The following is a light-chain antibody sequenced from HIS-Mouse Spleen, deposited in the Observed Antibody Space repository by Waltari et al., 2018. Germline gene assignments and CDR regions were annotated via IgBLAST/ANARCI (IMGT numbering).Light chain of an antibody. CDR2: RNN. J-gene: IGLJ3*02. CDR1: SSNIGSNY. V-gene: IGLV1-47*01. Sequence: QSVLTQPPSASGTPGQRVTISCSGSSSNIGSNYVYWYQQLPGTAPQLLIYRNNQRPSGVPYRFSGSQSGTSASLAISGLRSGDEADYYCAAWDDSLSGWVFGGGTKLTVL. CDR3: AAWDDSLSGWV.